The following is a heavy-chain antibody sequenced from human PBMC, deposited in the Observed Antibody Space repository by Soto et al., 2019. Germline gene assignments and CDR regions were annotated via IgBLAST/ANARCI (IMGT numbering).Heavy chain of an antibody. J-gene: IGHJ4*02. CDR2: ISGSGGST. CDR3: AKDPGEYYYDSSGYYLKGHFDY. Sequence: PGGSLRLFCAASGFTFSSYAMSWVRQAPGKGLEWVSAISGSGGSTYYADSVKGRFTISRDNSKNTLYLQMNSLRAEDTAVYYCAKDPGEYYYDSSGYYLKGHFDYWGQGTLVTVSS. V-gene: IGHV3-23*01. CDR1: GFTFSSYA. D-gene: IGHD3-22*01.